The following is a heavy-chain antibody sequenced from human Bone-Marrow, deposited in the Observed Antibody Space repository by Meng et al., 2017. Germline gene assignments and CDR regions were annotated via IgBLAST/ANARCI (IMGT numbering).Heavy chain of an antibody. Sequence: GESLIISCAASGFTFDDYTLHWVRQAPVKGLEWVSLISWDGGSTYYADSVKGRFTISRDNSKNSLYLHMNSLRTEDTALYYCAKDGGYGSSWYGDYYYGMDVWGQGNTVNGSS. J-gene: IGHJ6*01. V-gene: IGHV3-43*01. CDR2: ISWDGGST. CDR1: GFTFDDYT. D-gene: IGHD6-13*01. CDR3: AKDGGYGSSWYGDYYYGMDV.